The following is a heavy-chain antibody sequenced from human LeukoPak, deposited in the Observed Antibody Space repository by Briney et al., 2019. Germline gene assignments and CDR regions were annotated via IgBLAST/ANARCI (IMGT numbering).Heavy chain of an antibody. Sequence: PGRSLRLSCAASGFTFSSYAMHWVRQAPGKGLEWVAVISYDGSNKYYADPVKGRFTISRDNSKNTLYLQMNSLRAEDTAVYYRAGELDYYGMDVWGQGTTVTVSS. J-gene: IGHJ6*02. CDR2: ISYDGSNK. V-gene: IGHV3-30-3*01. CDR1: GFTFSSYA. D-gene: IGHD1-1*01. CDR3: AGELDYYGMDV.